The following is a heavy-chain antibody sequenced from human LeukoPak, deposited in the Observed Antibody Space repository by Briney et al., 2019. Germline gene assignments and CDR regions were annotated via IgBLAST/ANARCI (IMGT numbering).Heavy chain of an antibody. D-gene: IGHD2-8*02. CDR2: IYSGGST. Sequence: GGSLRLSWAASGFTVSSNYMSWVRQAPGKGLEWVSVIYSGGSTYYADSVKGRFTISRDNSKNTLYLQMNSLRAEDTAVYYCARDRSGDFDYWGQGTLVTVSS. CDR1: GFTVSSNY. CDR3: ARDRSGDFDY. V-gene: IGHV3-53*01. J-gene: IGHJ4*02.